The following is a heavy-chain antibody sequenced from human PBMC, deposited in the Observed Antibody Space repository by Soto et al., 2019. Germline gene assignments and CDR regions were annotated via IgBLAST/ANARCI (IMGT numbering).Heavy chain of an antibody. CDR3: ARAYEYWSRYDKGFHS. Sequence: GGSLRVSCAASGFTLRRYSMNWVRQAPGKGLEWVSYLSSSSSIIYYADSGKGRFTTSRDNAKNSLYLQRKSLRDDDTAVYSCARAYEYWSRYDKGFHSWCQGT. J-gene: IGHJ4*02. V-gene: IGHV3-48*02. CDR2: LSSSSSII. CDR1: GFTLRRYS. D-gene: IGHD3-3*01.